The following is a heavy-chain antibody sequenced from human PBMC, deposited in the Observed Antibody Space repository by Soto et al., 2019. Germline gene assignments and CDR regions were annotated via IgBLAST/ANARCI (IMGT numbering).Heavy chain of an antibody. CDR1: GFPFSSYC. J-gene: IGHJ6*02. V-gene: IGHV3-33*01. CDR3: ARAPYYDILTGYENTYYYYYGMDV. D-gene: IGHD3-9*01. CDR2: IWYDGSNK. Sequence: GGSLRLSCAASGFPFSSYCMHWVRQAPGKGLEWVAVIWYDGSNKYYADSVKGRFTISRDNSKSTLYLQMNSLRAEDTAVYYCARAPYYDILTGYENTYYYYYGMDVWGQGTTVTVSS.